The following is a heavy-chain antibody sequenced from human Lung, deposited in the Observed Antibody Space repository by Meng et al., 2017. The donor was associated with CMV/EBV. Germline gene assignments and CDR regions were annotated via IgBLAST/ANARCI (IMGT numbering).Heavy chain of an antibody. V-gene: IGHV1-18*01. J-gene: IGHJ4*02. CDR1: GYTFTNYG. Sequence: QFGASGGEVKQLGASVKVSCKASGYTFTNYGITWVRQAPGQGLEWMGWISAYNGNTNYAQTLQGRLTMTTDTSTSTAYMELRSLRSDDTAVYYCARVEVGITSGDYWGQGTLVTVSS. CDR2: ISAYNGNT. CDR3: ARVEVGITSGDY. D-gene: IGHD1-26*01.